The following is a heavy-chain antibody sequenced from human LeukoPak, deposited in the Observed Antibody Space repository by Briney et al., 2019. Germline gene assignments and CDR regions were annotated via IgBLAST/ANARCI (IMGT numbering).Heavy chain of an antibody. CDR3: ARTRMIVVVIMRYYFDY. Sequence: GGSPRLSCAASGFTFSSYDMHWVRQATGKGLEWVSAIGTAGDTYYPGSVKGRFTISRENAKNSLYLQMNSLRAGDTAVYYCARTRMIVVVIMRYYFDYWGQGTLVTVSS. J-gene: IGHJ4*02. V-gene: IGHV3-13*01. CDR2: IGTAGDT. CDR1: GFTFSSYD. D-gene: IGHD3-22*01.